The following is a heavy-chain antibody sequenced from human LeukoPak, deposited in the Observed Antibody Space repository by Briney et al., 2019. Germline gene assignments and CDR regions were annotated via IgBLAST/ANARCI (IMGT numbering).Heavy chain of an antibody. CDR3: ARAGGYYDSSGYYPF. Sequence: ASVKVSCKASGYTFTSYYMHWVRQAPGQGLEWMGIINPSGGSTSYAQKFQGRVTMTRDTSTSTVYMELSSLRSEDTAVYCCARAGGYYDSSGYYPFWGQGTLVTVSS. CDR1: GYTFTSYY. D-gene: IGHD3-22*01. CDR2: INPSGGST. J-gene: IGHJ4*02. V-gene: IGHV1-46*01.